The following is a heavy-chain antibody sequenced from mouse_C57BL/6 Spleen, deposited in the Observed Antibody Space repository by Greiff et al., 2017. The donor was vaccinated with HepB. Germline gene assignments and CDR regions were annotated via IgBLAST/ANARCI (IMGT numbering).Heavy chain of an antibody. D-gene: IGHD2-2*01. V-gene: IGHV3-1*01. CDR2: ISYSGST. Sequence: EVQGVESGPGMVKPSQSLSLTCTVTGYSITSGYDWHWIRHFPGNKLEWMGYISYSGSTNYNPSLKSRISITHDTSKNHFFLKLNSVTTEDTATYYCARKAVYYGYDGDAMDYWGQGTSVTVSS. CDR3: ARKAVYYGYDGDAMDY. CDR1: GYSITSGYD. J-gene: IGHJ4*01.